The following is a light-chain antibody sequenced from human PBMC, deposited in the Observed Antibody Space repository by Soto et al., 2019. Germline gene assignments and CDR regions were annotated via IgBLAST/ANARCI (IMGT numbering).Light chain of an antibody. V-gene: IGKV3-15*01. J-gene: IGKJ5*01. CDR1: QSVSSN. CDR2: GAS. CDR3: QQYGSSPPIT. Sequence: EIVMTQSPATLSVSPGERATLSCRASQSVSSNLAWYQQKPGQAPRLLIYGASTRATGIPGRFSGSGSGTEFTLTISSLQSDDFGVYYCQQYGSSPPITFGQGTRLEIK.